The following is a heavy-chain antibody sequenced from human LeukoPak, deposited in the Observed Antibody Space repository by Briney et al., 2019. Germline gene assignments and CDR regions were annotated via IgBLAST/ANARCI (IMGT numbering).Heavy chain of an antibody. V-gene: IGHV3-7*01. Sequence: GGSLRLSCTASGFTFSSYWMSWVRQAPGKGLEWVANIKQDGSEKYYVDSVKGRFTISRDNAKNSLYLQMNSLRAEDTAVYYCASDDIVVAPAAIYSYGMDVWGQGTTVTVSS. J-gene: IGHJ6*02. CDR1: GFTFSSYW. CDR3: ASDDIVVAPAAIYSYGMDV. CDR2: IKQDGSEK. D-gene: IGHD2-2*01.